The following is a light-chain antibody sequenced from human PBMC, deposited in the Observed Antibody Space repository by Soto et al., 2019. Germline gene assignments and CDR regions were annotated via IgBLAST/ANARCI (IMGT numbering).Light chain of an antibody. V-gene: IGKV3-15*01. CDR2: GAS. J-gene: IGKJ2*01. Sequence: EIVITQSPATLSVSPGERATLACRASQSVSSNLAWYQQKPGQAPRLLIYGASTRATGIPARFSGSGSGTEFTLTISSLQSEDFAVYYCQQYNNWPPYTFGQGTKVEIK. CDR1: QSVSSN. CDR3: QQYNNWPPYT.